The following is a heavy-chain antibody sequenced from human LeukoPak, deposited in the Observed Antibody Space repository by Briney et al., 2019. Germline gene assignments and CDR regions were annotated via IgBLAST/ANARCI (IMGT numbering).Heavy chain of an antibody. CDR1: GFTFTDYY. CDR3: ARDGHYDILTGYFQD. J-gene: IGHJ1*01. V-gene: IGHV3-11*01. D-gene: IGHD3-9*01. Sequence: GGSLRLSCAASGFTFTDYYMSWIRQAPGKGLEWVSYITNSGTTIYYADSVKGRFTISRDNAKNSLYLQMNSLRAEDTAVHYCARDGHYDILTGYFQDWGQGTLVTVSS. CDR2: ITNSGTTI.